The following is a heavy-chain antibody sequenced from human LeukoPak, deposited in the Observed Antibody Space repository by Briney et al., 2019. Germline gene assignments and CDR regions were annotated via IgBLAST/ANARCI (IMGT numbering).Heavy chain of an antibody. CDR3: TRDMQGSRLYLVGSQND. CDR2: IKQDGSQK. D-gene: IGHD1-26*01. Sequence: GGSLRLSCTASGFTLSTSWMSWVRQAPGRGLEWVASIKQDGSQKYYVDSVKGRFTISRDNVQNSLYLQMNSLRAEDSALYYCTRDMQGSRLYLVGSQNDWGQGTLVTVSS. V-gene: IGHV3-7*01. J-gene: IGHJ4*02. CDR1: GFTLSTSW.